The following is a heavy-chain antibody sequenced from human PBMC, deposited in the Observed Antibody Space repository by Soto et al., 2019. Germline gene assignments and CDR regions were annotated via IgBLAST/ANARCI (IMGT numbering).Heavy chain of an antibody. Sequence: QVQLVQSGAEVKKPGASVKVSCKASGYTFTSYAMHWVRQAPGQRLEWMGWINAGNGNTKYSPKFQGRVSITRDTSASTAYMELSSLRSEDTAVYYCARVPGYSIGDLWGRGTLVTVSS. J-gene: IGHJ2*01. D-gene: IGHD2-21*01. CDR1: GYTFTSYA. CDR2: INAGNGNT. V-gene: IGHV1-3*01. CDR3: ARVPGYSIGDL.